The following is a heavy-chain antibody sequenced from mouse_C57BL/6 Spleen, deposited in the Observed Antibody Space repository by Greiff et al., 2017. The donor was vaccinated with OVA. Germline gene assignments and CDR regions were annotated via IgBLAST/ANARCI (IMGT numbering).Heavy chain of an antibody. CDR3: ARWGTRVGPTGYFDV. CDR2: INPYNGDT. Sequence: VQLQQSGPELVKPGDSVKISCKASGYSFTGYFMNWVMQSPGKSLEWIGRINPYNGDTFYNQKFKGKATLTVDKSSSTANMELRSLSSEDSAVYYCARWGTRVGPTGYFDVWGTGTTVTVSA. V-gene: IGHV1-20*01. D-gene: IGHD1-1*01. CDR1: GYSFTGYF. J-gene: IGHJ1*03.